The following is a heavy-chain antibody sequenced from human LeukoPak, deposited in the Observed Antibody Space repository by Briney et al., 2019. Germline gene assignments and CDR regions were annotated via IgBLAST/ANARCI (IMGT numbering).Heavy chain of an antibody. CDR3: ARALTGYSLFDY. CDR1: GGSFSGYY. CDR2: INHSGST. J-gene: IGHJ4*02. D-gene: IGHD3-9*01. V-gene: IGHV4-34*01. Sequence: PSETLSLTCAVYGGSFSGYYWSWIRQPPGKGLEWIGEINHSGSTNYNPSLKSRVTMSVGTSKNQFSLKLTSATAADTAVYYCARALTGYSLFDYWGQGTLVTVSS.